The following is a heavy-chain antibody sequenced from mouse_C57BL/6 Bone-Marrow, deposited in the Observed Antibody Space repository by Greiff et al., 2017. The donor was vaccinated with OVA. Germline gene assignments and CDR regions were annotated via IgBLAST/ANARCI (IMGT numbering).Heavy chain of an antibody. Sequence: EVHLVESGGGLVQPKGSLKLSCAASGFSFNTYAMNWVRQAPGKGLEWVARIRSKSNNYATYYADSVKDRFTISRDDSESMLYLQMNNLKTEDTAIYYCVRPGTTVVAPYAMDYWGQGTSVTVSS. V-gene: IGHV10-1*01. J-gene: IGHJ4*01. CDR1: GFSFNTYA. D-gene: IGHD1-1*01. CDR2: IRSKSNNYAT. CDR3: VRPGTTVVAPYAMDY.